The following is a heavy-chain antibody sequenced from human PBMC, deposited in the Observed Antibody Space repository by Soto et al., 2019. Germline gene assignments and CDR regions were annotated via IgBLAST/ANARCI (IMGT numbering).Heavy chain of an antibody. CDR2: MNPNSGNT. D-gene: IGHD2-15*01. CDR1: GYTFTSYD. Sequence: ASVKVSCKASGYTFTSYDINWVRQATGQGLEWMGWMNPNSGNTGYAQKFQGRVTMTRNTSISTAYMELSSLRSEDTAVYYCARGVDITRIYCSCGSCSDWFDPWGQGTLVTVSS. V-gene: IGHV1-8*01. CDR3: ARGVDITRIYCSCGSCSDWFDP. J-gene: IGHJ5*02.